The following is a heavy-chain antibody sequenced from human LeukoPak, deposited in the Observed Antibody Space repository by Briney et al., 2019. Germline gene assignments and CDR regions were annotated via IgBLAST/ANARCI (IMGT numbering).Heavy chain of an antibody. V-gene: IGHV4-34*01. CDR2: INHSGST. D-gene: IGHD3-10*01. Sequence: SETLSLTCAVYGGSFSGYYWSWIRQPPGKGLEWIGEINHSGSTNYNPSLKSRVTISVDTSKNQFSLKLSSVTAADTAVYYCVRVDYYGSGSYSPFDYWGQGTLVTVSS. CDR1: GGSFSGYY. J-gene: IGHJ4*02. CDR3: VRVDYYGSGSYSPFDY.